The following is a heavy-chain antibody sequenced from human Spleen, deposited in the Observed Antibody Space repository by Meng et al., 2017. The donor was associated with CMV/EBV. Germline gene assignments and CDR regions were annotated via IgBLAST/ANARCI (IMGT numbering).Heavy chain of an antibody. CDR1: FTCSSYS. V-gene: IGHV3-21*01. Sequence: FTCSSYSMNWVRQAPGKGLEWVSCISSSSSFIYYADSVKGRFTISRDNAKNTLYLQMNSLRAEDTAVYYCARDRATYYYDSSGYELGYWGQGTLVTVSS. CDR2: ISSSSSFI. CDR3: ARDRATYYYDSSGYELGY. D-gene: IGHD3-22*01. J-gene: IGHJ4*02.